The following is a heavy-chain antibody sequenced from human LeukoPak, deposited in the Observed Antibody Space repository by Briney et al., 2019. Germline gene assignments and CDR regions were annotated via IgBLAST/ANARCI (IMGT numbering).Heavy chain of an antibody. CDR1: GGSISTT. CDR2: IGGDNKP. V-gene: IGHV3-53*01. CDR3: ARDLHYYVAMDV. D-gene: IGHD3-10*02. Sequence: ESLSLTCGVSGGSISTTSWWTWLRPAPGQGLGCVSTIGGDNKPHYSESVKGRFAISRDNSKSMLFLQLNSLRAEDTALYYCARDLHYYVAMDVWGQGTTVTVSS. J-gene: IGHJ6*02.